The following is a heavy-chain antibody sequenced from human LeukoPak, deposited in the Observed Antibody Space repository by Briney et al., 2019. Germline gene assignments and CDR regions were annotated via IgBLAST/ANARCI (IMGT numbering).Heavy chain of an antibody. V-gene: IGHV3-7*01. CDR3: ARGGGYPDY. D-gene: IGHD3-22*01. J-gene: IGHJ4*02. CDR2: IKHDGSEE. Sequence: PGGSLRLSCAGSGFTFSRNSMCWVRQAPGKGLEWVANIKHDGSEESYVDSVKGRFTVSRDNAKKSLFLQMNSLRAEDTAVYYCARGGGYPDYWGQGALVTVSS. CDR1: GFTFSRNS.